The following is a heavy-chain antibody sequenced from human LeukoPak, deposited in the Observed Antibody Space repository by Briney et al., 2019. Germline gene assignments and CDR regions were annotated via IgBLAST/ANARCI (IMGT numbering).Heavy chain of an antibody. D-gene: IGHD3-10*01. J-gene: IGHJ4*02. CDR1: GFTFSSYS. CDR2: ISSSSNYI. Sequence: GRSLRLSRAASGFTFSSYSMNWVRQAPGKGLEWVSSISSSSNYIYYADSVKGRFTISRDNAKNSLYLQMNSPRAEDTAVYYCARVPHAMVRGVIITEFYFDYWGQGTLVTVSS. V-gene: IGHV3-21*01. CDR3: ARVPHAMVRGVIITEFYFDY.